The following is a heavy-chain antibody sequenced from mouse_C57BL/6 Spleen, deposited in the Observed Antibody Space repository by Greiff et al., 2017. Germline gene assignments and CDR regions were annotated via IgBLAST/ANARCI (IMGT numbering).Heavy chain of an antibody. J-gene: IGHJ1*03. CDR3: AKGYGSSRGYFDV. CDR1: GFNIKNTY. Sequence: VQLQQSVAELVRPGASVKLSCTASGFNIKNTYMHWVKQRPEQGLEWIGRIDPANGNTKYAPKFQGKATITADTSYNTAYLQLSSLTSEDTAIYYCAKGYGSSRGYFDVWGTGTTVTVSS. V-gene: IGHV14-3*01. CDR2: IDPANGNT. D-gene: IGHD1-1*01.